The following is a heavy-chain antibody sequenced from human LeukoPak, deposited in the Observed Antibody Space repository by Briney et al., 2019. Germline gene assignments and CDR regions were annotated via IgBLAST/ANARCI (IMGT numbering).Heavy chain of an antibody. Sequence: PGGSLRLSCAGSGFSFSTYVLSWVRQAPGKGLEWVSSLSHSGGSAYYTDSVKGRFTISRDNSKNTLYLQMNSLRAEDTAVYYCARDREGAFDIWGQGTMVTVSS. CDR1: GFSFSTYV. V-gene: IGHV3-23*01. CDR3: ARDREGAFDI. CDR2: LSHSGGSA. J-gene: IGHJ3*02.